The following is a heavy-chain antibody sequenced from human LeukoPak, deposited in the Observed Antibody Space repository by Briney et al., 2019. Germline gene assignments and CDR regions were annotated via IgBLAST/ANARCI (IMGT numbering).Heavy chain of an antibody. CDR1: GFTFSSYA. D-gene: IGHD3-10*01. Sequence: GGSLRLSCAASGFTFSSYAMSWVRQAPGKGLEWVSAISRNGRYIYYADSVKGRLTISRDNAKNSVYLQMNSLRAEDTAVYYCARDGMGSYDYWGQGTLVTVSS. CDR2: ISRNGRYI. V-gene: IGHV3-21*01. CDR3: ARDGMGSYDY. J-gene: IGHJ4*02.